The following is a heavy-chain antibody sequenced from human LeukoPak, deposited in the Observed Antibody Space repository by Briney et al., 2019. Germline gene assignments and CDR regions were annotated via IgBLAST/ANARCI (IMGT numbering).Heavy chain of an antibody. Sequence: SETLSLTCAVYGGSFSGYYWSWIRQPPGKGLEWIGEINHSGSTNYNPSLKSRVTISVDTSRNQFSLKLSSVTAADTAVYYCARAPSTRLDYWGQGTLVTVSS. CDR2: INHSGST. CDR1: GGSFSGYY. V-gene: IGHV4-34*01. J-gene: IGHJ4*02. D-gene: IGHD2-2*01. CDR3: ARAPSTRLDY.